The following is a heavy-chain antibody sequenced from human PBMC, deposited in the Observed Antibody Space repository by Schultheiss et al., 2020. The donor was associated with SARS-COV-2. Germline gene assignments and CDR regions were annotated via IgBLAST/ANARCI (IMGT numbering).Heavy chain of an antibody. CDR2: IWYDGSNK. D-gene: IGHD3-22*01. V-gene: IGHV3-33*01. CDR1: GFTFSSYG. J-gene: IGHJ3*02. CDR3: ARSASPAYYYDSSGYYVWDAFDI. Sequence: GGSLRLSCAASGFTFSSYGMHWVRQAPGKGLEWVAVIWYDGSNKYYADSVKGRFTISRDNSKNTLYLQMNSLRAEDTAVYYCARSASPAYYYDSSGYYVWDAFDIWGQGTMVTVSS.